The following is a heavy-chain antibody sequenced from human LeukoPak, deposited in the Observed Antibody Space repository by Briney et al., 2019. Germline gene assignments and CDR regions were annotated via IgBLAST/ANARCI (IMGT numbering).Heavy chain of an antibody. J-gene: IGHJ4*02. CDR3: ARADLSPTYDYVWGSYRYGYFDY. D-gene: IGHD3-16*02. V-gene: IGHV1-2*02. CDR2: ISRNSGGT. CDR1: GYTFTGYY. Sequence: ASVKVSCKASGYTFTGYYMHWVRQAPGQGLEWMGWISRNSGGTNYAQKFQGRVTMTRDTSISTVYMELSRLRSDDTAGYYCARADLSPTYDYVWGSYRYGYFDYWGQGTLVTVSS.